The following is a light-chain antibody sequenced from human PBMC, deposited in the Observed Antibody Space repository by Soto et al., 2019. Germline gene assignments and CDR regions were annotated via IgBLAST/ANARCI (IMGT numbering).Light chain of an antibody. CDR1: SGHSNYA. V-gene: IGLV4-69*01. CDR3: QTWCTGTPWV. CDR2: LNSDGSH. Sequence: QAVVTQSPSASASLGASVKLTCTLSSGHSNYAIAWHQQQPEKGPRYLMKLNSDGSHSQGDGIPDRFSGSSSGAERYLTIASLQSEDEADYYCQTWCTGTPWVFGGGTKLTVL. J-gene: IGLJ3*02.